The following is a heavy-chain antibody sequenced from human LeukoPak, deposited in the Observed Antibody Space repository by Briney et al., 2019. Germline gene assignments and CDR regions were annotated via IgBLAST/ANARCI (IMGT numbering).Heavy chain of an antibody. V-gene: IGHV3-23*01. CDR2: ISGSGGST. D-gene: IGHD1-1*01. CDR1: GFTFSKFA. CDR3: AKRVQLERAYCFDY. Sequence: GGSLRLSCAASGFTFSKFAMSWVRQAPGKGLEWVAAISGSGGSTYYADSVKGRFTISRDNSKNTLYLQMNSLRAEDTAIYYCAKRVQLERAYCFDYWGQGTLVTVSS. J-gene: IGHJ4*02.